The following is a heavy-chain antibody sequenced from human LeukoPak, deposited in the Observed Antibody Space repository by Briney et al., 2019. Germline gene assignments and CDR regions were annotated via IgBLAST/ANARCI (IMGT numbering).Heavy chain of an antibody. V-gene: IGHV4-59*01. Sequence: SETLSLTCTVSGGSISSYYWSWIRQPPGKGLEWIGYIYYSGSTNYNPSLKSRVTISVDTSKNQFSLKLSSVTAADTAVYYCARELDYVKGYGMDVWGQGTTVTVSS. CDR2: IYYSGST. J-gene: IGHJ6*02. D-gene: IGHD3-16*01. CDR3: ARELDYVKGYGMDV. CDR1: GGSISSYY.